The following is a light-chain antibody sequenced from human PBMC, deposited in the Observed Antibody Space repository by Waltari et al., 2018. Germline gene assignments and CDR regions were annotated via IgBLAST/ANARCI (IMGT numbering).Light chain of an antibody. J-gene: IGKJ4*01. CDR3: QHYDGLPLT. CDR2: DAS. CDR1: QAIRNY. Sequence: IQMTQSPSSLSASVGARVTLTCLASQAIRNYLNWYHQRSGKAPKLLIYDASTLETGVPSRFSGNSSGTEFTFSINSLQAEDFATYYCQHYDGLPLTFGAGTRVEVK. V-gene: IGKV1-33*01.